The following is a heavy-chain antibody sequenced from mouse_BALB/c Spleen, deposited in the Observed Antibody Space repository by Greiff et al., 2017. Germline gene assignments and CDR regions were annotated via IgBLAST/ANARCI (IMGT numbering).Heavy chain of an antibody. CDR3: AREASYYRYDGPPY. CDR2: INPGSGGT. Sequence: QVQLQQSGAELVRPGTSVKVSCKASGYAFTNYLIEWVKQRPGQGLEWIGVINPGSGGTNYNEKFKGKATLTPDKSSSTAYMQLSSLTSDDSAVYFCAREASYYRYDGPPYWGQGTLVTVSA. V-gene: IGHV1-54*01. CDR1: GYAFTNYL. J-gene: IGHJ3*01. D-gene: IGHD2-14*01.